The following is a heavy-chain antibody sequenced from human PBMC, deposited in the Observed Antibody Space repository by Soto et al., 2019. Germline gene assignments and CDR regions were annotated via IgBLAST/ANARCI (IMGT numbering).Heavy chain of an antibody. D-gene: IGHD3-9*01. J-gene: IGHJ6*02. Sequence: QVQLVESGGGVVQPGRSLRLSCVASGFTFSTYGMHWVRQAPGKGLEWVAVIWYDGSNKYYADSVKGRLTISRDNSKNTLYLQMKSLRTEDSAVYYCARAWNYDILPCMDVWGQGTTVTVSS. CDR1: GFTFSTYG. V-gene: IGHV3-33*01. CDR2: IWYDGSNK. CDR3: ARAWNYDILPCMDV.